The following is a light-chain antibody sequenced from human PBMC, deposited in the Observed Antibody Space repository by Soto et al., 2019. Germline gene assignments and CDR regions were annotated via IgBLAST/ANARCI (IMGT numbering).Light chain of an antibody. V-gene: IGKV3-11*01. CDR3: QQRSNGPPRYA. CDR2: DAS. J-gene: IGKJ2*01. CDR1: QSVSSY. Sequence: EIVLTQSPATLSLSPGERATLSCRASQSVSSYLAWYQQKPGQAPTLLIYDASNRATGIPARFSGSGSGTEVPLTISSLEPADFAVYYSQQRSNGPPRYALDHVNKLE.